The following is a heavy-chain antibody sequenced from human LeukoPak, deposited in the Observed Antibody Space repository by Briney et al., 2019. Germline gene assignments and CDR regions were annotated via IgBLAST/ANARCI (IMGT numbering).Heavy chain of an antibody. V-gene: IGHV4-59*11. J-gene: IGHJ6*03. CDR3: ARTGSSWPLYYYYYMDV. CDR2: VSDSGST. D-gene: IGHD6-13*01. Sequence: SETLSLICIVSGGSISSHYWSWIRQPPGKVLEWIGYVSDSGSTNYNLSLKSRVTVSVDTSKDQFSLKLTSVPAADTAVYYCARTGSSWPLYYYYYMDVWGKGTTVTVSS. CDR1: GGSISSHY.